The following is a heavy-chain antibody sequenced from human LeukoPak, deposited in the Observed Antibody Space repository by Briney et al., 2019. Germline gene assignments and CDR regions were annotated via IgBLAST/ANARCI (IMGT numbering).Heavy chain of an antibody. D-gene: IGHD1-26*01. V-gene: IGHV1-46*01. CDR2: INPSGGST. J-gene: IGHJ4*02. CDR3: ARDRGYSGSRRPANYFDY. Sequence: ASVKVSYKASGYTFTSYYMHWVRQAPGQGLEWMGIINPSGGSTSYAQKFQGRVTMTRDTSTSTVYMELSSLRSEDTAVYYCARDRGYSGSRRPANYFDYWGQGTLVTVSS. CDR1: GYTFTSYY.